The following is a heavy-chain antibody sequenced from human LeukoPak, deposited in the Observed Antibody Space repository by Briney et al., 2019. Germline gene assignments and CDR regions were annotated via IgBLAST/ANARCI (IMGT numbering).Heavy chain of an antibody. J-gene: IGHJ1*01. CDR1: GFTLSSYN. Sequence: GGSLRLSCAASGFTLSSYNMNWVRQAPGKGLEWVSYISSSSSTIYYADSVKGRFTISRDNAKNSLYLQMNSLRAEDTAVYYCAREVRGVINLWGQGTLVTVSS. CDR3: AREVRGVINL. D-gene: IGHD3-10*01. V-gene: IGHV3-48*04. CDR2: ISSSSSTI.